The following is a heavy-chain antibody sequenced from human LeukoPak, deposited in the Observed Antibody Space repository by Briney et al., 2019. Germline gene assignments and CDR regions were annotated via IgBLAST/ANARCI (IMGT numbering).Heavy chain of an antibody. V-gene: IGHV4-39*07. D-gene: IGHD3-10*02. CDR3: AKEDGRGSSFDS. CDR1: GGSISSSSYY. Sequence: SETLSLTCTVSGGSISSSSYYWGWIRQPPGKGLEWIGSIYYSGSTYYNPSLKSRVTISVDTSKNQFSLKLSSVTAADTAIYYCAKEDGRGSSFDSWGQGTLVTVSS. J-gene: IGHJ4*02. CDR2: IYYSGST.